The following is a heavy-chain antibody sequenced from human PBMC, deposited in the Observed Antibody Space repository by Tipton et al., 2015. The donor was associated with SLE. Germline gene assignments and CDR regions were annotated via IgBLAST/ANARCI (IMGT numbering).Heavy chain of an antibody. CDR3: AQTGRRNSGYHYGVAFDV. V-gene: IGHV4-61*02. D-gene: IGHD4-17*01. J-gene: IGHJ3*01. Sequence: TLSLTCTVSGGSIRNGMYYYNWIRQPAGKGLEWIGRVYTTGTTTYNPSLKSRVTISVDTSKNQFSLRLTSVTAADTAVYYCAQTGRRNSGYHYGVAFDVWGQGTMVTVSS. CDR2: VYTTGTT. CDR1: GGSIRNGMYY.